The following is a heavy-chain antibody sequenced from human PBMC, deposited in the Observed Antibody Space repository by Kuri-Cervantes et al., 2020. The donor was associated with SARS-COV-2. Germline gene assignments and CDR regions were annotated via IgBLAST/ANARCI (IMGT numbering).Heavy chain of an antibody. CDR2: ISYDGSNK. CDR1: GFTFSSYA. Sequence: GESLKISCAASGFTFSSYAMHWVRQAPGKGLERVAVISYDGSNKYYADSVKGRFTISRDNSKNTLYLQMNSLRAEDTAVYYCARGYMPMDIVVVPADRGFDYWGQGTLVTVSS. D-gene: IGHD2-2*03. V-gene: IGHV3-30-3*01. CDR3: ARGYMPMDIVVVPADRGFDY. J-gene: IGHJ4*02.